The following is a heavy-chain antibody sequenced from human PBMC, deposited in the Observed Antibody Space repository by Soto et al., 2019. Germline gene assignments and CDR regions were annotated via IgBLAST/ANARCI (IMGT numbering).Heavy chain of an antibody. J-gene: IGHJ6*02. CDR1: GYTFTSYY. V-gene: IGHV1-46*01. CDR2: INPSGGST. CDR3: ARDRRELVGATETYYYYYGMDV. Sequence: ASVKVSCKASGYTFTSYYMHWVRQAPGQGLEWMGIINPSGGSTSYAQKFQGRVTMTRDTSTSTVYMELSSLRSEDTAVYYCARDRRELVGATETYYYYYGMDVWGQGTTVTVSS. D-gene: IGHD1-26*01.